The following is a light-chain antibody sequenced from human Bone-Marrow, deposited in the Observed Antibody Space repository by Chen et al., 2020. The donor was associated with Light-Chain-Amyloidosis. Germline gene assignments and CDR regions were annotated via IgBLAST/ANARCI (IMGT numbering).Light chain of an antibody. CDR1: QTLNTY. J-gene: IGKJ1*01. CDR2: AAS. CDR3: QQNFGSPWT. Sequence: DIQMTQSPSSLSASVGDKVTITCRASQTLNTYLNWYQHKPGKAPDLLIFAASTLQSGVPSRFSGSGSGTAFTLTIRSLQPEDFATYYCQQNFGSPWTFGQGTKVEIK. V-gene: IGKV1-39*01.